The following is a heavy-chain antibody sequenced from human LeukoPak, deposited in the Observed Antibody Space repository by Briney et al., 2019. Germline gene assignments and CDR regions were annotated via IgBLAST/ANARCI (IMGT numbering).Heavy chain of an antibody. CDR2: ISGSGGST. Sequence: GGSLRLSCAASGFTFSSYAMSWVRQAPGKGLEWVSAISGSGGSTYYADSVKGRFTISRDNSKNTLYLQMNSLRAEDTAVYYCAKCSRSYSYYYYMDVWGKGTTVTVSS. D-gene: IGHD2-2*01. J-gene: IGHJ6*03. CDR1: GFTFSSYA. V-gene: IGHV3-23*01. CDR3: AKCSRSYSYYYYMDV.